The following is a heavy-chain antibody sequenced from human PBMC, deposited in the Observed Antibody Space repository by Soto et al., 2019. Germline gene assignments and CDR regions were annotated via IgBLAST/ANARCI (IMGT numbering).Heavy chain of an antibody. CDR1: GYTFTNFG. D-gene: IGHD2-2*01. Sequence: VDSVKVSCKASGYTFTNFGVTWVRRAPGQGLEWMGWISAYTDTPNYAQKFQGRVTMTIDTSTSTAYMDLRSLTSDDTAVYYCARVIPGVEDWLDPWGQGPLVTVSS. CDR3: ARVIPGVEDWLDP. J-gene: IGHJ5*02. CDR2: ISAYTDTP. V-gene: IGHV1-18*01.